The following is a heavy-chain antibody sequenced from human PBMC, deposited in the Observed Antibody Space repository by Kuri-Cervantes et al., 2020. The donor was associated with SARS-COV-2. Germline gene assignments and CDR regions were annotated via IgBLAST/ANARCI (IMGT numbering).Heavy chain of an antibody. CDR1: GFTFGDYG. Sequence: GESLKISCAASGFTFGDYGFSWIRQAPGKGLEWVSGIYWNGGAVRYAESVKGRFTISRDNAKNSLFLQMNSLRVEDTALYYCARGFYSTSGYYFTYYGMDVWGPGTTVTVSS. V-gene: IGHV3-20*04. CDR2: IYWNGGAV. CDR3: ARGFYSTSGYYFTYYGMDV. J-gene: IGHJ6*02. D-gene: IGHD3-22*01.